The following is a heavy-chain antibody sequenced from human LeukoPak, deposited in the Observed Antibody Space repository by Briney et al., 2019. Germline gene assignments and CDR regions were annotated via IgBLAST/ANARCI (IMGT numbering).Heavy chain of an antibody. V-gene: IGHV3-74*01. Sequence: GGSLRLSCAASGFTFSRYWMPWVRQAPGKGLVWVSRINGDGSSTSYADSVKGRFTISRDNAKNTLYLQMNSLRAEDTAVYYCARGAYGGNFFGYWGQGTLVTVSS. J-gene: IGHJ4*02. CDR1: GFTFSRYW. CDR3: ARGAYGGNFFGY. D-gene: IGHD4-23*01. CDR2: INGDGSST.